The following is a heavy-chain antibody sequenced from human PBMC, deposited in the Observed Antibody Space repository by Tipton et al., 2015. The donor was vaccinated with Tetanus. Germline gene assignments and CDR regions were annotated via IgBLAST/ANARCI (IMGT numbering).Heavy chain of an antibody. CDR1: GYTFTGYY. CDR2: IDPNSGGT. V-gene: IGHV1-2*02. Sequence: QLVQPGAEVKKPGASVKVSCTASGYTFTGYYMYWVRQAPGQGLEWMGWIDPNSGGTIYAQKFQGRITMTRDTSISTAYMELNSLRSDDTAVYYCARDRGDYIYYGMDVWGPGTTVTVS. CDR3: ARDRGDYIYYGMDV. J-gene: IGHJ6*02. D-gene: IGHD3-22*01.